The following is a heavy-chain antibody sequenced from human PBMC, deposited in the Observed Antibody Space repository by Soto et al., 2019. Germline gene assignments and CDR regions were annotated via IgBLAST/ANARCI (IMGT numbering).Heavy chain of an antibody. Sequence: EVQLVESGGGLVQPGGSLRLSCLVSGFTFSTCAMHWVRQAPGRGLEYVSLIEPTGGRTSYADSVKGRFTISRDDSKNSLYLQMSSLRTEDTAVYYCVKDLMGTYSFDYWGQGTLVTVSS. CDR2: IEPTGGRT. V-gene: IGHV3-64D*08. D-gene: IGHD2-8*01. CDR1: GFTFSTCA. CDR3: VKDLMGTYSFDY. J-gene: IGHJ4*02.